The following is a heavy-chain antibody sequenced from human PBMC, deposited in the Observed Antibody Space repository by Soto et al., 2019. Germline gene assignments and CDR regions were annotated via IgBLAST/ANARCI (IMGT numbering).Heavy chain of an antibody. CDR1: RFSVDEYA. CDR2: ISWNSVII. CDR3: VKDCGNYNDYAFDV. J-gene: IGHJ3*01. D-gene: IGHD1-1*01. V-gene: IGHV3-9*01. Sequence: LRLSCPASRFSVDEYALHWVRQAPGKGLEWVSGISWNSVIISSADSVKGRLSISRDNAKKYVYLQMDSLRPEDTPLSYRVKDCGNYNDYAFDVRRQGTMF.